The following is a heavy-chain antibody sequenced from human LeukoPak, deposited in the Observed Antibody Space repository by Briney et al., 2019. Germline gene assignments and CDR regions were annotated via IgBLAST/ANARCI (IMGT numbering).Heavy chain of an antibody. CDR1: GGSISSFY. CDR2: IYYSGNT. D-gene: IGHD6-13*01. Sequence: SETLSLTCTVSGGSISSFYWSWIRQPPGKGLEWIGYIYYSGNTNFNPSLKSRVTISVDTSKNQVSLRLRSVTAADTAVYYCARGYRGIAAASWDYWGQGTLVTVSS. CDR3: ARGYRGIAAASWDY. V-gene: IGHV4-59*01. J-gene: IGHJ4*02.